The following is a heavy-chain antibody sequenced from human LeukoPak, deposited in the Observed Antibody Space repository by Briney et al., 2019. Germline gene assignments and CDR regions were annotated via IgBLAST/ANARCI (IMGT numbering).Heavy chain of an antibody. CDR1: GGSISSYY. J-gene: IGHJ4*02. CDR2: IYYSGST. V-gene: IGHV4-59*01. Sequence: PSETLSLTCTVSGGSISSYYWSWIRQPPGKGLEWIGYIYYSGSTNYNPSLKSRVTISVDTSKNQFSLKLSSVAAADAVVYYCAKSSYSIFDYWGQGTLVTVSS. CDR3: AKSSYSIFDY. D-gene: IGHD5-18*01.